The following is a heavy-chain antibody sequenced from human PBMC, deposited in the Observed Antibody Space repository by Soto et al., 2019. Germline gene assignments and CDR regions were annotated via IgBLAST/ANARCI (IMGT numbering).Heavy chain of an antibody. CDR2: ISANGSNK. D-gene: IGHD3-10*01. CDR1: GFTLSSYA. V-gene: IGHV3-23*01. Sequence: GGSLRLSCAASGFTLSSYAMSWVRQAPGKGLEWVSGISANGSNKYYADSVKGRFTISRDNSKNTLYLQMNSLRADDTAVYYCARDSGPEYFQHWGQGTLVTVSS. CDR3: ARDSGPEYFQH. J-gene: IGHJ1*01.